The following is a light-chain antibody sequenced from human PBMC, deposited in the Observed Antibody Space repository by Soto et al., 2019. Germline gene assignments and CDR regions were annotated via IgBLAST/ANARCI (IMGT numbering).Light chain of an antibody. V-gene: IGKV1-5*03. J-gene: IGKJ1*01. CDR2: KAS. CDR1: QSISSW. Sequence: DIQMTQSPSTLSASVGDRVTITCRASQSISSWLAWYQQKPGKAPKLLIYKASTLKSGVPSRFSGIGSGTEFTLTISSLQPDDFATYYCQLYNSYSEAFGQGTKVDI. CDR3: QLYNSYSEA.